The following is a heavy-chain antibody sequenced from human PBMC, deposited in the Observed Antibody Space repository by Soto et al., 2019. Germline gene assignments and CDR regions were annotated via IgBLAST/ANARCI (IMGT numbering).Heavy chain of an antibody. Sequence: SETLSLTCAVSGGSISSSNWWSWVRQPPGKGLEWIGEIYHSGSTNYNPSLKSRVTISVDKSKNQFSLKLSSVTAADTAVYYCARARQVLLWFGELFNNWFDPWGQGTLVTVSS. V-gene: IGHV4-4*02. J-gene: IGHJ5*02. D-gene: IGHD3-10*01. CDR1: GGSISSSNW. CDR2: IYHSGST. CDR3: ARARQVLLWFGELFNNWFDP.